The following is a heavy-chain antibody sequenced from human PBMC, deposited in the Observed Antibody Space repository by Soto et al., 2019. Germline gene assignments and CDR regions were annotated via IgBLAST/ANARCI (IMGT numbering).Heavy chain of an antibody. V-gene: IGHV4-34*01. Sequence: QVQLQQWGAGLLKPSETLSLTCAVYGGSFSGYYWSWIRQPPGKGLEWIGEINHSGSTNYNPSLKSRVTISVDTSKNQFSLKLSSVTVADTAVYYCARLRGGWFDPWGQGTLVTVSS. CDR3: ARLRGGWFDP. CDR1: GGSFSGYY. CDR2: INHSGST. D-gene: IGHD3-16*01. J-gene: IGHJ5*02.